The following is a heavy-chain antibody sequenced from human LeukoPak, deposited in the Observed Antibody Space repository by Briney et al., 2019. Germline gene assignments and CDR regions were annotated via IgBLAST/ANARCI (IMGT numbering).Heavy chain of an antibody. V-gene: IGHV3-23*01. Sequence: GGSLRLSCAASGFTFSSYAMTWVRQAPGKGLEWVSALSGSGGSTYYADSVKGRFTISRDNSKNTLYLQMNSLRAADTAVYYCAVEETTGYHYVYWGQGTLVTVSS. CDR1: GFTFSSYA. CDR3: AVEETTGYHYVY. D-gene: IGHD3-22*01. CDR2: LSGSGGST. J-gene: IGHJ4*02.